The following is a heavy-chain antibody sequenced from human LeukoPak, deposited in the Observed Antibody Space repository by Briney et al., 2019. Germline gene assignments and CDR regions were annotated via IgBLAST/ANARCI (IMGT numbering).Heavy chain of an antibody. D-gene: IGHD5-18*01. V-gene: IGHV3-7*01. CDR3: ARDPSRGYTYGYGDY. J-gene: IGHJ4*02. CDR1: GFSFSDSG. CDR2: IKHDGSEK. Sequence: GGSLRLSCEASGFSFSDSGMHWVRQAPGKGLEWVANIKHDGSEKYYMDSVKGRFTISRDNAKNSLYLQMNSLRAEDTAVYYCARDPSRGYTYGYGDYWGQGTLVTVSS.